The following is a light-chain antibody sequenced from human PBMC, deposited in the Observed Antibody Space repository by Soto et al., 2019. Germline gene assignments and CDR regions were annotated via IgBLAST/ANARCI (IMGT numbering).Light chain of an antibody. CDR2: EVS. Sequence: QSALTQPASVSGSPGKSITISCPGTSRDVGGYNYVPWYQQHPGKAPKLMIYEVSKRPSGVPDRFSGSKSGNTASLTVSGLQAEDEADYYCNSYAGSNNWVFGGGTKLTV. CDR1: SRDVGGYNY. V-gene: IGLV2-8*01. CDR3: NSYAGSNNWV. J-gene: IGLJ3*02.